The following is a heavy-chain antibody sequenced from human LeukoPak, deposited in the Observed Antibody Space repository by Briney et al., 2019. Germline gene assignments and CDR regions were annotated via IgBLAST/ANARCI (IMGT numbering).Heavy chain of an antibody. CDR3: AKLGPPEMATIDYYYYGTDV. D-gene: IGHD5-24*01. CDR2: ISYDGSNK. CDR1: GFTFSSYG. J-gene: IGHJ6*02. Sequence: GGSLRLSCAASGFTFSSYGMHWVRQAPGKGLEWVAVISYDGSNKYYADSVKGRFTISRDNSKNTLYLQMNSLRAEDTAVYYCAKLGPPEMATIDYYYYGTDVWGQGTTVTVSS. V-gene: IGHV3-30*18.